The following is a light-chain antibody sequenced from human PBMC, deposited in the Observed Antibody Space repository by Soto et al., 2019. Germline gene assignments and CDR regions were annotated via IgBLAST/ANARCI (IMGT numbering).Light chain of an antibody. Sequence: EIVLTQSPATLSLSPGERATLSCRASQSVSSYLAWYQQKPGQAPRLLLYAASHRATGIPARFRGSVSGTDFTHPISRREPEDFAVYYCQQRSNWLPPASFGGGPKVE. J-gene: IGKJ4*01. V-gene: IGKV3-11*01. CDR1: QSVSSY. CDR3: QQRSNWLPPAS. CDR2: AAS.